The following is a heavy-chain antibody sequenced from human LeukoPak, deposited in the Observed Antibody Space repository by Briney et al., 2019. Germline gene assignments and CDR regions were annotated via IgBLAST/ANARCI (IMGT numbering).Heavy chain of an antibody. CDR1: GGSISSSGYY. D-gene: IGHD4-23*01. V-gene: IGHV4-39*07. CDR3: AREGYLSGNSGYYYYYMDV. CDR2: IYYSGST. J-gene: IGHJ6*03. Sequence: TPSETLSLTCTVSGGSISSSGYYWGWIRQPPGKGLEWIGSIYYSGSTYYNPSLKSRVTISIDTSKNQFSLKLSSVTAADTAVYYCAREGYLSGNSGYYYYYMDVWGKGTTVTVSS.